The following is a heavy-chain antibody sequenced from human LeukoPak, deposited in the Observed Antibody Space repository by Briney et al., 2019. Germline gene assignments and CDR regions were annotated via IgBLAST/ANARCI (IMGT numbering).Heavy chain of an antibody. V-gene: IGHV3-30-3*01. J-gene: IGHJ4*02. Sequence: GGSLRLSCAASGFTFSSYAMHWVRQAPGKGLEWVAVISYDGSNKYYADSVKGRFTISRDNSKNTLYLQMNSLRAEDTAVYYCARALSSGNPRHPKYYFDSWGQGTLVTVSS. CDR3: ARALSSGNPRHPKYYFDS. CDR2: ISYDGSNK. CDR1: GFTFSSYA. D-gene: IGHD6-19*01.